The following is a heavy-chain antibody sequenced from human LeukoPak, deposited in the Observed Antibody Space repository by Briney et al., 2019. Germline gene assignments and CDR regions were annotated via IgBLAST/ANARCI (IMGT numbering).Heavy chain of an antibody. V-gene: IGHV3-23*01. D-gene: IGHD5-24*01. CDR3: AKAGEMATMDYFDY. CDR2: ISGSGGST. Sequence: LTGGSLRLSCAASGFTFSSYAMSWVRQAPGKGLGWVSAISGSGGSTYYADSVKGRFTISRDNSKNTLYLQMNSLRAEDTAVYYCAKAGEMATMDYFDYWGQGTLVTVSS. CDR1: GFTFSSYA. J-gene: IGHJ4*02.